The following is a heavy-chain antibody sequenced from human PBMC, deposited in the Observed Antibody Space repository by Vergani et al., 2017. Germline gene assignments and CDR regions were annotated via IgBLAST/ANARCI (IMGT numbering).Heavy chain of an antibody. D-gene: IGHD3-22*01. CDR3: ARDRRGPYYYDSSGYTSSYYFDY. V-gene: IGHV1-46*01. CDR1: GYTFTSYY. CDR2: INPSGGST. Sequence: QVQLVQSGAEVKKPGASVKVSCKASGYTFTSYYMHWVRQAPGQGLEWMGIINPSGGSTSYAQKLQGRVTMTTDTSTSTAYMELRSLRSDDTAVYYCARDRRGPYYYDSSGYTSSYYFDYWGQGTLVTVSS. J-gene: IGHJ4*02.